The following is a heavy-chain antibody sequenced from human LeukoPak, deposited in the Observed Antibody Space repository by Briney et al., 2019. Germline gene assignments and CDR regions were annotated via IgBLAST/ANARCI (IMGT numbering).Heavy chain of an antibody. J-gene: IGHJ6*03. V-gene: IGHV4-39*01. CDR3: ARTYYYYHYMDV. Sequence: SETLSLTCTVSGGSISSSSYYWGWIRQPPGKGLEWIGSIYYSGSAYYNRSLKSRVTISADTSKNQFSLKLSSVTAADTAVYYCARTYYYYHYMDVWGKGTTVTISS. CDR1: GGSISSSSYY. CDR2: IYYSGSA.